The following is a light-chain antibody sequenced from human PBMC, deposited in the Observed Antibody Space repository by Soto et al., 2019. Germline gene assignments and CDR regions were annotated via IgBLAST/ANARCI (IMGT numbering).Light chain of an antibody. CDR1: QSVTSTY. Sequence: EVVLTQSPGTLSLSPGEIATLSCRASQSVTSTYLAWYQQRPGQSPRLLIYAAYSRATGIPDRFRGSGSGTDFTLTISRLEPEDFAVYYCQQYGTSPQTFGQGTKVDIK. J-gene: IGKJ1*01. CDR3: QQYGTSPQT. CDR2: AAY. V-gene: IGKV3-20*01.